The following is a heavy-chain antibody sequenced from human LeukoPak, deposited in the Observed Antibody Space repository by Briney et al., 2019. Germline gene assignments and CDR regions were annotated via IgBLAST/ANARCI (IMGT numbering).Heavy chain of an antibody. Sequence: SVKVSCKASGGTFISYAISWVRQAPGQGLEWMGRIIPIFGTANYAQKFQGRVTITTDESTSTAYMELSSLRSEDTAVYYCASTMYYYDSSGYYYFDYWGQGTGVIVSS. CDR1: GGTFISYA. V-gene: IGHV1-69*05. J-gene: IGHJ4*02. CDR3: ASTMYYYDSSGYYYFDY. CDR2: IIPIFGTA. D-gene: IGHD3-22*01.